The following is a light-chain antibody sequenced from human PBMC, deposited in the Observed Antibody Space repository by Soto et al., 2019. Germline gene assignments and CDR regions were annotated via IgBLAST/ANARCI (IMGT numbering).Light chain of an antibody. CDR1: QSISNY. CDR2: DAS. V-gene: IGKV1-39*01. J-gene: IGKJ2*01. Sequence: DIQMTQSPSSLSASVGDRVTITCRASQSISNYLNWYQQKPGKAPNLLIYDASSLQSGVPSRFSGSGSGTDFTLTISSLQPEDFATYYCQQSYSTPPYTFGQGTKLEIK. CDR3: QQSYSTPPYT.